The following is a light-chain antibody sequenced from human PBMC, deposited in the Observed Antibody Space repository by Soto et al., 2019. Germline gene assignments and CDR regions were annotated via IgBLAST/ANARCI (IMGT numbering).Light chain of an antibody. V-gene: IGKV1-39*01. CDR2: GAS. Sequence: DVRMTQSPSSLSASVGDTITITCRGSRTINTYLNWFQQKPGEPPRLLIYGASTLHDGVPSRFSGSGSGADFTLTISGLHPEDFASYHCQQTYSDISFGGGTKV. J-gene: IGKJ4*01. CDR3: QQTYSDIS. CDR1: RTINTY.